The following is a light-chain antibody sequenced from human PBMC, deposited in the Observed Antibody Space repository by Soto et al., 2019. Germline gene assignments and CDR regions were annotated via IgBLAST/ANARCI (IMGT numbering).Light chain of an antibody. J-gene: IGKJ1*01. V-gene: IGKV3-15*01. Sequence: EILMTQSPATLSVSPGERATPSCRASQRACSTLAWDQHNPAQAPRILIYDASTMSTGIPARCSGSGSGTEFTLPISSLQSEDFAVSYCQQYNNWPPWTFGQGTKVEIK. CDR2: DAS. CDR1: QRACST. CDR3: QQYNNWPPWT.